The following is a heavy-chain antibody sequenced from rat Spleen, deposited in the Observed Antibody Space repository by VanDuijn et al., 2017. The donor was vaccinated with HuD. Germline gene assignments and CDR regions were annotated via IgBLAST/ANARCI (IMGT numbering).Heavy chain of an antibody. V-gene: IGHV5-7*01. CDR2: ISYDGGGT. CDR3: ARQDTSGYSNWFAY. J-gene: IGHJ3*01. CDR1: GFTFSDYY. Sequence: EVQLAESGGGLVQPGRSLILSCAASGFTFSDYYMAWVRQAPTKGLEWVASISYDGGGTYYRDSVKGRFTVSRDNSKSTLYLQVDSLRSEDTATYYCARQDTSGYSNWFAYWGQGTLVTVSS. D-gene: IGHD4-3*01.